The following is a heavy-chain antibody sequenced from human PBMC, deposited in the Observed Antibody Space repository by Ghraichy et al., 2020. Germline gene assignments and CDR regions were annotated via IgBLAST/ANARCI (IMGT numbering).Heavy chain of an antibody. CDR1: GFTFSSYW. CDR2: IKQDGSEK. V-gene: IGHV3-7*01. J-gene: IGHJ4*02. CDR3: ARANYGYYFDY. D-gene: IGHD3-16*01. Sequence: GGSLRLSCAVSGFTFSSYWMSWVRQAPGKGLEWVANIKQDGSEKYYVDSVKGRFTISRDNAKNSLYLQMNSLRAEDTAVYYCARANYGYYFDYWGQGTLVTFSS.